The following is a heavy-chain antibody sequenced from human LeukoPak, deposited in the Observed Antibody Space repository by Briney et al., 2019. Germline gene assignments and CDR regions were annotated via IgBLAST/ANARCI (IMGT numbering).Heavy chain of an antibody. Sequence: SQTLSIPCPVPGRSISIYCCSWIQQPAGEGLEWIGPMYTSGSTNYNPSLKSPVTMSVDTSKHQFSLKLSSVTAADTAVYYCARDGYSRDGYNYLFDYWGQGTLLTVSS. J-gene: IGHJ4*02. V-gene: IGHV4-4*07. CDR1: GRSISIYC. D-gene: IGHD5-24*01. CDR3: ARDGYSRDGYNYLFDY. CDR2: MYTSGST.